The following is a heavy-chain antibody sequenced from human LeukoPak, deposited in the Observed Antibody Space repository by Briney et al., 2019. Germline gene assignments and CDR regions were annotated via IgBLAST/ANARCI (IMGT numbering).Heavy chain of an antibody. CDR2: IYTSGST. J-gene: IGHJ6*02. CDR1: GGSISSYY. D-gene: IGHD2-2*01. Sequence: SETLSHTCILSGGSISSYYWRWIRQPAEKGLEWIGRIYTSGSTNYNPSLQCRVTMPVDKSKNQFSLKLSSVTAAHTALYYCARYAGYYYYGMDVWRQGTTVTVSS. CDR3: ARYAGYYYYGMDV. V-gene: IGHV4-4*07.